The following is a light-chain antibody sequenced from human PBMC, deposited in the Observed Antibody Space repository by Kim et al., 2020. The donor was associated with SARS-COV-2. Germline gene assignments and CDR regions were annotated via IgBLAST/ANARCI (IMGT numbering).Light chain of an antibody. J-gene: IGLJ3*02. CDR1: RSNIGAGYD. CDR3: QSYDSSLSGWV. Sequence: RVTTSCSGSRSNIGAGYDGHWYQQLPGTAPKLRIYGDSYRPSGVPDRFSGSKSGTSASLAMTGLQAEDEADYYCQSYDSSLSGWVFGGGTKLTVL. CDR2: GDS. V-gene: IGLV1-40*01.